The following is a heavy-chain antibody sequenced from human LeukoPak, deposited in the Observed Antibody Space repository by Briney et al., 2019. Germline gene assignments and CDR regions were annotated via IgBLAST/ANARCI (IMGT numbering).Heavy chain of an antibody. Sequence: GGSLRLSCAASGFTFSSYSMNWVRQAPGKGLEWVSYISSSSSTIYYADSVKGRFTISRDNAKNSLYLQMNSLRAKDTAVYYCARDLWLESGAFDIWGRGTMVTVSS. CDR3: ARDLWLESGAFDI. J-gene: IGHJ3*02. D-gene: IGHD3-16*01. CDR2: ISSSSSTI. CDR1: GFTFSSYS. V-gene: IGHV3-48*01.